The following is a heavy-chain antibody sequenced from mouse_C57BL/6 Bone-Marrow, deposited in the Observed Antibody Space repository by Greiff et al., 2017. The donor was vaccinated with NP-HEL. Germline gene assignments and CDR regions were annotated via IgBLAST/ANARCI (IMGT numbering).Heavy chain of an antibody. D-gene: IGHD2-3*01. CDR1: GYTFTSYW. Sequence: QVQLQQPGAELVMPGASVKLSCKASGYTFTSYWMHWVKQRPGQGLEWIGEIDPSDSYTNYNQKFKGKSTLTVDKSSSTAYMQLSSLTSEDSAVYYCARYDGYFYYAMDYWGQGTSVTVSS. V-gene: IGHV1-69*01. CDR3: ARYDGYFYYAMDY. CDR2: IDPSDSYT. J-gene: IGHJ4*01.